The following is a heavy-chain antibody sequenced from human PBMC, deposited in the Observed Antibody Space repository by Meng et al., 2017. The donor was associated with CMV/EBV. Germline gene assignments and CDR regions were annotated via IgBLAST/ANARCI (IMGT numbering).Heavy chain of an antibody. CDR3: ARLESPPGPNYYDSSGYPY. D-gene: IGHD3-22*01. V-gene: IGHV5-51*01. CDR1: GYSFTSYW. Sequence: KVSCKGSGYSFTSYWIGWVRQMPGKGLEWMGIIYPGDSDTRYSPSFQGQVTISADKSISTAYLQWSSLKASDTAMYYCARLESPPGPNYYDSSGYPYWGQGTLVTVSS. CDR2: IYPGDSDT. J-gene: IGHJ4*02.